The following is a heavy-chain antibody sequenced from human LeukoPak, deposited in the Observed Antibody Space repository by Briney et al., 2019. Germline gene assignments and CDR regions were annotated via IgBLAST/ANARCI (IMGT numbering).Heavy chain of an antibody. Sequence: GGSLRLSCAASGFTLSSYSMNCVRQAPGKGLEWVSFISTSSSYIHNADSVKGRFTISRDNAENSLYLQMNSLRAEDTAVYYCARVAYCAGDCHHMDSWGQGTLVTVSS. D-gene: IGHD2-21*02. CDR2: ISTSSSYI. CDR3: ARVAYCAGDCHHMDS. V-gene: IGHV3-21*01. CDR1: GFTLSSYS. J-gene: IGHJ4*02.